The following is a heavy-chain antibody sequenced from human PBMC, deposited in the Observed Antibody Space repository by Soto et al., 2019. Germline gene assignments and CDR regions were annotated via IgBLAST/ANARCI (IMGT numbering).Heavy chain of an antibody. Sequence: QVHLVQSGDAVKKPGASVKVSCQGSGYAFTTYGITCVRQSPGQGLEWMGWISAHNGNTNYAQKLQGRFTVTRDTSTSTAYMELRSLRSDDTAVYYCARGRYGDYWGQGALVTVSS. D-gene: IGHD1-1*01. CDR2: ISAHNGNT. V-gene: IGHV1-18*01. J-gene: IGHJ4*02. CDR3: ARGRYGDY. CDR1: GYAFTTYG.